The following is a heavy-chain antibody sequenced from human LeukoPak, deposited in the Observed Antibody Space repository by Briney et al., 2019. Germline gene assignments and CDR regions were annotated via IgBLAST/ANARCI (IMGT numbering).Heavy chain of an antibody. V-gene: IGHV3-9*01. J-gene: IGHJ4*02. CDR2: ISWNSGSI. CDR1: GFTFDDYA. Sequence: GGSLRLSCAASGFTFDDYAMHWVRQAPGKGLEWVSGISWNSGSIGYADSVKGRFTISRDNAKNSLYLQMNSLRAEDTAVYYCASRIVGTPDYFDYWGQGTLVTVSS. CDR3: ASRIVGTPDYFDY. D-gene: IGHD1-26*01.